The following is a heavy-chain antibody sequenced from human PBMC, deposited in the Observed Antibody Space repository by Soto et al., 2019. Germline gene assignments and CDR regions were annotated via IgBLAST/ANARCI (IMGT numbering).Heavy chain of an antibody. D-gene: IGHD3-10*01. CDR1: GGSVSSGSYY. CDR2: IYYSGST. J-gene: IGHJ6*02. V-gene: IGHV4-61*01. CDR3: ARAVFSYGSGSYYWYPYYGMDV. Sequence: SETLSLTCTVSGGSVSSGSYYWSWIRQPPGKGLEWIGYIYYSGSTNYNPSLKSRVTISLDTSKNQFSLKLSSVTAADTAVYYCARAVFSYGSGSYYWYPYYGMDVWGQGTAVTVSS.